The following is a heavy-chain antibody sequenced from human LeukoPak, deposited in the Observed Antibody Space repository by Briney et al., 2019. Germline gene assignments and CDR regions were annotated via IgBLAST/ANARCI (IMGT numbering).Heavy chain of an antibody. CDR2: TYYSGST. V-gene: IGHV4-59*08. D-gene: IGHD5-24*01. J-gene: IGHJ3*01. CDR1: GGPIRDFY. Sequence: SETLSLTCTVSGGPIRDFYWSWIRLPPGKELEWIGYTYYSGSTSYNPSPESRVAISVDMSKSQFSLELSSVTAADTAIYYCTRHKRWLQFPDAFDVWGQGTMVTVSS. CDR3: TRHKRWLQFPDAFDV.